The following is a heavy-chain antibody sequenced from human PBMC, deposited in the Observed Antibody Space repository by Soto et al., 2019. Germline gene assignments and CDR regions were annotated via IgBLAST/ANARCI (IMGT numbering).Heavy chain of an antibody. D-gene: IGHD3-3*01. V-gene: IGHV1-46*03. CDR2: INPSGGST. CDR3: ARGYDFWTGYYYMDV. J-gene: IGHJ6*03. Sequence: QVQLVQSGAEVKKPGASVKVSCKASGYTFTSYYMHWVRQAPGQGLEWMGIINPSGGSTNYAQKFQGRVTMPRDTSTSTVYMELSSLRSEDTAVYYCARGYDFWTGYYYMDVWGKGTTVTVSS. CDR1: GYTFTSYY.